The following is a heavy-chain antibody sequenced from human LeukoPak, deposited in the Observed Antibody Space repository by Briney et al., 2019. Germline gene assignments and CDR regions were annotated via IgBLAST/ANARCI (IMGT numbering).Heavy chain of an antibody. CDR3: ARVRYSYGYYYAMDV. Sequence: SETLFLTCTVSSGSISSSSYYLCWTRQPPGEGLEWIGNIYYSGSTYYNPSLKSRVTISVDTSKNQFSLNLSSVTAADSALYYCARVRYSYGYYYAMDVWGQGTTVTVSS. V-gene: IGHV4-39*01. CDR2: IYYSGST. CDR1: SGSISSSSYY. D-gene: IGHD5-18*01. J-gene: IGHJ6*02.